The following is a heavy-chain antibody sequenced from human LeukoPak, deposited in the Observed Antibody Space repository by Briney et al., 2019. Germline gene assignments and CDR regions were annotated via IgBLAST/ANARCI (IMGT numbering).Heavy chain of an antibody. D-gene: IGHD2-2*01. Sequence: ASVMVSCKASGYTFSSYGITWVRQAPGQGLVWTGWINAYNGNTNYAQNVQGRVTMTTDTSTSTAYMELRSLRSDDTAVYYCARTHCDTTSCLVIDYWGQGTLVTVSS. V-gene: IGHV1-18*01. CDR1: GYTFSSYG. J-gene: IGHJ4*02. CDR2: INAYNGNT. CDR3: ARTHCDTTSCLVIDY.